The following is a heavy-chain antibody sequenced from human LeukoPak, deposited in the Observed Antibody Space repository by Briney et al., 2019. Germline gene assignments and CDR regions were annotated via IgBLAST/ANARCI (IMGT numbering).Heavy chain of an antibody. CDR2: ICTSGST. V-gene: IGHV4-4*07. J-gene: IGHJ4*02. CDR3: ARDDLVLMVYAPPQGY. CDR1: GGSISSYY. D-gene: IGHD2-8*01. Sequence: SETLSLTCTVSGGSISSYYWSWIRQPAGKGLEWIGRICTSGSTNYNPSLKSRVTMSVDTSKNQFSLKLSSVTAADTAVYYCARDDLVLMVYAPPQGYWGQGTLVTVSS.